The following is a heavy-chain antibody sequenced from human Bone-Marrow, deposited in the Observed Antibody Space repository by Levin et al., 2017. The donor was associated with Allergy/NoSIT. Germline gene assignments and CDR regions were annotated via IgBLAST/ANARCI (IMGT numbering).Heavy chain of an antibody. CDR1: GGSIHTSY. J-gene: IGHJ4*02. CDR2: IYYSGST. V-gene: IGHV4-59*08. D-gene: IGHD6-13*01. Sequence: SQTLSLPCTVSGGSIHTSYWSWIRQPPGKGLEWIGYIYYSGSTSYNPSLKSRVTISLDTSKNQFSLKLSSVTAAHTAVYYCARHVAAAGRGPAAFDYWGQGTLVTVSS. CDR3: ARHVAAAGRGPAAFDY.